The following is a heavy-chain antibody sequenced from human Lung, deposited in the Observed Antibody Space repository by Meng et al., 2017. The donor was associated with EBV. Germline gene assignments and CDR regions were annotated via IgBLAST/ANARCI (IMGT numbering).Heavy chain of an antibody. CDR1: ECTLTTSGGG. CDR3: AHHKREGNYIVFDY. Sequence: IALNDSCAILVRPTHTVTLHCPCSECTLTTSGGGVGCILQPPRTAHEWLAFISCHDTPRYSPSLKSRVPITKDSFKNQVVLTMTNVDPVDKAKYYCAHHKREGNYIVFDYWGQGTLVTVSS. D-gene: IGHD3-16*02. CDR2: ISCHDTP. J-gene: IGHJ4*02. V-gene: IGHV2-5*01.